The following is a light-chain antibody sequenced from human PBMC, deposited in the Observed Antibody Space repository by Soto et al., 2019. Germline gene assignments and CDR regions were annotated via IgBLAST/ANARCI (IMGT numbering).Light chain of an antibody. CDR2: GAS. CDR3: QQYSLWPWT. V-gene: IGKV3D-15*01. CDR1: QSVRSD. J-gene: IGKJ1*01. Sequence: EIVMPQFPATLSVSPGERATLSCRASQSVRSDLGWYQQKPGQAPRLLIYGASSRATGTPARFSGSGSGTEFTLTISNLQSEDLAIYYCQQYSLWPWTLGQGTKVEVK.